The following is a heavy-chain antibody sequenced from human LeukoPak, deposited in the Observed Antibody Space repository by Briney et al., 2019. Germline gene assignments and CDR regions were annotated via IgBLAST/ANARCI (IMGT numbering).Heavy chain of an antibody. CDR1: GGSFSGYY. J-gene: IGHJ4*02. CDR3: ARGEGARDGYNYEGPFYFDY. CDR2: INHSGST. V-gene: IGHV4-34*01. Sequence: SETLSLTCAVYGGSFSGYYWSWIRQPPGKGLEWIGEINHSGSTNYNPSLKSRVTISVDTSKNQFSLKLSSVTAADTAVYYCARGEGARDGYNYEGPFYFDYWGQGTLVTVSS. D-gene: IGHD5-12*01.